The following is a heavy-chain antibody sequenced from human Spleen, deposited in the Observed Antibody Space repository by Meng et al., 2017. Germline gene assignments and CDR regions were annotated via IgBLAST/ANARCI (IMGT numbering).Heavy chain of an antibody. D-gene: IGHD6-13*01. CDR3: ARYTTSWYYFDY. Sequence: QVRMVQSGAEVKKPGSWVKVSCKASGGTFSSYAISWVRQAPGQGLEWMGGIIPIFGTTNYAQKFQGRVTITADKSTGTAYMELSSLRPEDTAVYYCARYTTSWYYFDYWGQGTLVTVSS. V-gene: IGHV1-69*06. CDR1: GGTFSSYA. J-gene: IGHJ4*02. CDR2: IIPIFGTT.